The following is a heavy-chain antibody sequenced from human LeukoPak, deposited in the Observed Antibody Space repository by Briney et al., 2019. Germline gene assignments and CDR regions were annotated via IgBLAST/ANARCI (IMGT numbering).Heavy chain of an antibody. CDR3: ARDLGATVVTAGPDY. D-gene: IGHD4-23*01. Sequence: DYADSAKGRFTISRDNSKDTLYLQMNSPRPEDTAVYYCARDLGATVVTAGPDYWGQGTLVTVSS. J-gene: IGHJ4*02. V-gene: IGHV3-30*01.